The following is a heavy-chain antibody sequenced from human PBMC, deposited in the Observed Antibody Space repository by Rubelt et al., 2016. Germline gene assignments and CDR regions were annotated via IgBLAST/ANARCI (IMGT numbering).Heavy chain of an antibody. CDR3: AGGNSGYDYGLDC. D-gene: IGHD5-12*01. J-gene: IGHJ4*02. CDR1: GYTFTGHY. Sequence: QVQLVQSGAEVKKPGASVKVSCKASGYTFTGHYMHWLRQAHGPGIAWMGWSNPNSGGTNYGQNVQGMSTLTWDTSVSTADGGLNRLTSAQTAVYYCAGGNSGYDYGLDCWGKGTLVTVSS. CDR2: SNPNSGGT. V-gene: IGHV1-2*02.